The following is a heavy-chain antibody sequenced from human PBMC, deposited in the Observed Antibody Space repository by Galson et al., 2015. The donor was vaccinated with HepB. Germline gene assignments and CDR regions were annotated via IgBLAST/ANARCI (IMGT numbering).Heavy chain of an antibody. V-gene: IGHV3-30-3*01. Sequence: SLRLSCAASGFTASDYSMYWVRQAPGKGLEWVAVTSYDGSNNYYGDLVKGRFSISRDSSKNTLFLQMRSVRTDDTAVYYCGRGGLRAVAGTKGDYWGQGSLVTVSS. J-gene: IGHJ4*02. D-gene: IGHD6-19*01. CDR1: GFTASDYS. CDR3: GRGGLRAVAGTKGDY. CDR2: TSYDGSNN.